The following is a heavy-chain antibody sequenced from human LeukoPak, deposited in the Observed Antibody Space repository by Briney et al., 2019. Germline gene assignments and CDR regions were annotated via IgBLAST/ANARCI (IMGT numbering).Heavy chain of an antibody. V-gene: IGHV1-2*02. CDR2: INPNSGGT. Sequence: ASVKVSCKASGYTFTGYYMHWVRQAPGQGLEWMGWINPNSGGTNYAQRFQGRVTMTRDTSISTAYMELSRLRSDDTAVYYCARPNFWSGYYQGYWGQGTLVTVSS. CDR3: ARPNFWSGYYQGY. D-gene: IGHD3-3*01. CDR1: GYTFTGYY. J-gene: IGHJ4*02.